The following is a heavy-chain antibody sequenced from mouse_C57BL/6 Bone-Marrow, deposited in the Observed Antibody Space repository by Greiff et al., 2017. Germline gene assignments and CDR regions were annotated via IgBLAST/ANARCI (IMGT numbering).Heavy chain of an antibody. J-gene: IGHJ1*03. Sequence: QVQLQQPGAELVKPGASVKLSCKASGYTFTSYWMHWVKQRPGQGLEWIGMIHPNSGSTNYNEKFKSKATLTVDKSSSTAYMQLSSLTSEDSAVYYCSGLGGRGYFDVWGRGTTITVSS. V-gene: IGHV1-64*01. CDR3: SGLGGRGYFDV. CDR2: IHPNSGST. D-gene: IGHD1-1*01. CDR1: GYTFTSYW.